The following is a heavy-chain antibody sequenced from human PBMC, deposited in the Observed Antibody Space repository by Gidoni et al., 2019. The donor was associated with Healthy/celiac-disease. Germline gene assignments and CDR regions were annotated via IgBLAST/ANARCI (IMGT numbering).Heavy chain of an antibody. CDR3: AKDAQRELELRGDNWFDP. J-gene: IGHJ5*02. CDR2: ISYDGSNK. Sequence: QVQLVESGGGVVQPGRSLRLSCAASGFTFSSYGMHWVRQAPGKGLEWVAVISYDGSNKYYADSVKGRFTISRDNSKNTLYLQMNSLRAEDTAVYYCAKDAQRELELRGDNWFDPWGQGTLVTVSS. CDR1: GFTFSSYG. V-gene: IGHV3-30*18. D-gene: IGHD1-7*01.